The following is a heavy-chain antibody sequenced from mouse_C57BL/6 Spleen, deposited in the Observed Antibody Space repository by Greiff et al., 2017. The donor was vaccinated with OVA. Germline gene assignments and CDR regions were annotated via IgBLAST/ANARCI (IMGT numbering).Heavy chain of an antibody. CDR2: ISYDGSN. CDR3: ARDGGSSGYVDYAMDY. Sequence: ESGPGLVKPSQSLSLTCSVTGYSITSGYYWNWIRQFPGNKLEWMGYISYDGSNNYNPSLKNRISITRDTSKNQFFLKLNSVTTEDTATYYCARDGGSSGYVDYAMDYWGQGTSVTVSS. D-gene: IGHD3-2*02. V-gene: IGHV3-6*01. J-gene: IGHJ4*01. CDR1: GYSITSGYY.